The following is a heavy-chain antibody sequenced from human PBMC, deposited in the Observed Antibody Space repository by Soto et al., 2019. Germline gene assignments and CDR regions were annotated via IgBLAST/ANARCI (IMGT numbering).Heavy chain of an antibody. CDR2: ISSSSSTI. J-gene: IGHJ6*02. V-gene: IGHV3-48*02. D-gene: IGHD3-9*01. Sequence: VRQAPGKGLEWVSYISSSSSTIYYADSVKGRFTISRDNAKNSLYLQMNSLRDEDTAVYYCARLAHFDWLGYYYGMDVWGQGTTVTVSS. CDR3: ARLAHFDWLGYYYGMDV.